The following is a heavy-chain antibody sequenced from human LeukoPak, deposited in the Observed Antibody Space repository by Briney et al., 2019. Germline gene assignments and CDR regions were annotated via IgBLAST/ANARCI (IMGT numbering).Heavy chain of an antibody. Sequence: SETLSLTCAVYGGSFSGYYWSWIRQPPGKGLEWVGYMYYSGSTNYNPSLKSRVTISVDTSKNQFSLKLSSVTAADTAVYYCARLHEYCGGDCYPEYWGQGALVTVSS. D-gene: IGHD2-21*02. CDR1: GGSFSGYY. CDR2: MYYSGST. V-gene: IGHV4-59*01. CDR3: ARLHEYCGGDCYPEY. J-gene: IGHJ4*02.